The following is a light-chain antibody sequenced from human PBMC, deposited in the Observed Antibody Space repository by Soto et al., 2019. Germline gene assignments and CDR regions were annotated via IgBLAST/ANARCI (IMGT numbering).Light chain of an antibody. CDR3: QQRTNWPWT. Sequence: EIVFTPSPATPSLSSGERATPPCRASQSVGSYFAWYQQKPGQTPRLLIYDISYRATGIPARFSGSGSGTDFALTISGLEPEDFAVYYCQQRTNWPWTFGQGTKVDIK. V-gene: IGKV3-11*01. CDR2: DIS. CDR1: QSVGSY. J-gene: IGKJ1*01.